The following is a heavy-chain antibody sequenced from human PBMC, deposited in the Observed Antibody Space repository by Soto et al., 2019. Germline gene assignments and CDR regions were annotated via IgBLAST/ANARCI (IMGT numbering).Heavy chain of an antibody. V-gene: IGHV4-34*01. CDR3: ARGLTYYYDRSRFRAFDI. CDR2: INHSGST. D-gene: IGHD3-22*01. Sequence: SATLCLTCAVYGGSSSGYDWRWIRQPPGKELEWIGEINHSGSTNYNPSLKSRVTISVDTSKNQFSLKLSSVTAADTAVYYCARGLTYYYDRSRFRAFDIWGQGTMVT. J-gene: IGHJ3*02. CDR1: GGSSSGYD.